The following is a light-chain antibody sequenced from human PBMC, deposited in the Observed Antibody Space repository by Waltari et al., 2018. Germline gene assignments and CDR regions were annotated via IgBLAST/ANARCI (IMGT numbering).Light chain of an antibody. V-gene: IGLV2-8*01. Sequence: QSALTQPPSAAGSPGQPVTLPCTGTSSDVGGSKSVSWYPQHPRKAPKLMSYEVTKRPSGVPDRFSGSKSGNTASLTVSGLQAEDEADYYCSSYAGTVVFGGGTSLTVL. J-gene: IGLJ3*02. CDR1: SSDVGGSKS. CDR2: EVT. CDR3: SSYAGTVV.